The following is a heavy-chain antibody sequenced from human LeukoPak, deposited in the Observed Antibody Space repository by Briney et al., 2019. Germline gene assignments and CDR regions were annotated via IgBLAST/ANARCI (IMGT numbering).Heavy chain of an antibody. J-gene: IGHJ4*02. Sequence: GGSLRLSCAASGFTFSSYSMNWVRQAPGEGLEWVSSISSSSSYIYYADSVKGRFTISRDNAKNSLYLQMNSLRAEDTAVYYCARGTGGSYYFDYWGQGTLVTVSS. CDR1: GFTFSSYS. D-gene: IGHD1-26*01. CDR3: ARGTGGSYYFDY. CDR2: ISSSSSYI. V-gene: IGHV3-21*01.